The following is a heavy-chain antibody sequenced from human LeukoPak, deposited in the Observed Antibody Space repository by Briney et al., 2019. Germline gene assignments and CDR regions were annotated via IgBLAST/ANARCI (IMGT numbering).Heavy chain of an antibody. J-gene: IGHJ4*02. Sequence: GGSLRLSCAASGFTFSAYSMTWVRQAPGKGLEWISYIGISSGNTKYADSVKARFTISGDKAKNSLYLQMNSLRVEDTAVYYCARDYKYAFDNWGQGTLVTVSS. CDR3: ARDYKYAFDN. CDR2: IGISSGNT. V-gene: IGHV3-48*01. CDR1: GFTFSAYS. D-gene: IGHD5-24*01.